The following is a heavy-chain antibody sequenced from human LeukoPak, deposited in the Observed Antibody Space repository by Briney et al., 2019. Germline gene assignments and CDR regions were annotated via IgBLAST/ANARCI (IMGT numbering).Heavy chain of an antibody. CDR1: GFTFSSYS. V-gene: IGHV3-21*01. CDR2: IISSRSYI. J-gene: IGHJ4*02. Sequence: GGSLRLSCAASGFTFSSYSMNWVRQAPGKGLVWVSSIISSRSYIFYTDSVKGRFTISRDNAKNSLYLQMNSLRAEDTAVYYCAREAYYDGSGYYYVFDYWGQGTLVTVSS. CDR3: AREAYYDGSGYYYVFDY. D-gene: IGHD3-22*01.